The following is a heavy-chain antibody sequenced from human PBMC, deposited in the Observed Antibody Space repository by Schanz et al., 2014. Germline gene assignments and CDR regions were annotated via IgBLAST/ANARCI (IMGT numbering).Heavy chain of an antibody. CDR1: GFSFSTYG. J-gene: IGHJ4*02. D-gene: IGHD6-13*01. CDR3: ARDSGSSSWYPRY. CDR2: IYSSGST. Sequence: EVQLVESGGGLVKPGGSLRLSCAASGFSFSTYGMTWVRQAPGKGLEWVSTIYSSGSTYYADSVRDRFTISRDNSKNMLYLQINSLRAEDTALYYCARDSGSSSWYPRYWGQGTLVTVSS. V-gene: IGHV3-66*01.